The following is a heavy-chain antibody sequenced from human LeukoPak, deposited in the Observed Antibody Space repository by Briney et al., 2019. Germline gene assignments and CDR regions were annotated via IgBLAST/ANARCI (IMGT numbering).Heavy chain of an antibody. J-gene: IGHJ5*01. CDR2: ISGSGVTT. CDR1: GFTFSSYA. Sequence: GGSLRLSCAASGFTFSSYAMSWVRQAPGKGLEWVSAISGSGVTTYSADSVKGRFTISRDNSKNTLYLHMNSLRTEDTAVYYCAKTLAGSLNWLDSWGQGSLVTVSS. V-gene: IGHV3-23*01. CDR3: AKTLAGSLNWLDS. D-gene: IGHD6-19*01.